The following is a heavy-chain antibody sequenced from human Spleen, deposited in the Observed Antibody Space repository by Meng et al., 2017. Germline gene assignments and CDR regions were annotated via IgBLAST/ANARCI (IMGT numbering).Heavy chain of an antibody. CDR1: GYTFTTYT. CDR2: INTNTGNP. Sequence: QVPLLPSGYELKNPGASVKVSCKASGYTFTTYTMHWVRQAPGQGLEWLGLINTNTGNPTYAPGFTGRFVFSLDTSISTAYLQISGLRAEDTAMYYCARTKEYYDSSFDLWGQGTLVTVSS. J-gene: IGHJ4*02. V-gene: IGHV7-4-1*02. CDR3: ARTKEYYDSSFDL. D-gene: IGHD3-22*01.